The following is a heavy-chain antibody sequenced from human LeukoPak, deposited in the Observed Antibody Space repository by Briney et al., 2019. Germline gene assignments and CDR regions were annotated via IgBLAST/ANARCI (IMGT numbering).Heavy chain of an antibody. CDR3: AKGPYDSSGYYYGTASYFDY. V-gene: IGHV3-7*03. CDR1: GFTFSSYW. Sequence: GGSLRLSCAASGFTFSSYWMSWVRQAPGKGLECVANIKQDVSEKYYVDSVKGRFTISRDNAKNSLYLQMNSLRAEDTAVYYCAKGPYDSSGYYYGTASYFDYWGQGTLVTVSS. J-gene: IGHJ4*02. D-gene: IGHD3-22*01. CDR2: IKQDVSEK.